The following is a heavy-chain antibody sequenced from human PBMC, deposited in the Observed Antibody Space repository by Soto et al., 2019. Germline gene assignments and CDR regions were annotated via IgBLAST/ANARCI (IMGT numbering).Heavy chain of an antibody. V-gene: IGHV1-69*02. CDR3: AITYCRDNSCFRDFDF. CDR1: GGTFTTYT. Sequence: QVQVVQSGAEVKKPESSVKVSCKPSGGTFTTYTINWVRRAPGRGLEWMGRFIPVLDMANYAQEFQGRVAITADTSTMTAYLELSRLTSDDSAVYYCAITYCRDNSCFRDFDFWGPGTRVTVSS. D-gene: IGHD2-21*01. J-gene: IGHJ4*02. CDR2: FIPVLDMA.